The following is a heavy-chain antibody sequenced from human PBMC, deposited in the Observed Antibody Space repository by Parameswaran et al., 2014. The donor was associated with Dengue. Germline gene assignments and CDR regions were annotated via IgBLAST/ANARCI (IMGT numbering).Heavy chain of an antibody. CDR2: IYSGGST. J-gene: IGHJ6*03. Sequence: RWIRQPPGKGLEWVSVIYSGGSTYYADSVKGRFTISRHNSKNTLYLQMNSLRAEDTAVYYCARSKGRDYDILTGYFPYYYYMDVWGKGTTVTVSS. D-gene: IGHD3-9*01. CDR3: ARSKGRDYDILTGYFPYYYYMDV. V-gene: IGHV3-53*01.